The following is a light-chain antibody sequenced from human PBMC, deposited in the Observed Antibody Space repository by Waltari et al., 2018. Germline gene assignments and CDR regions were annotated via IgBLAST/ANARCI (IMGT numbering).Light chain of an antibody. CDR3: NSYSSSSSLVL. V-gene: IGLV2-14*03. Sequence: QSALTQPASVSGSPGQSITISCTGTSSDVGTYNYVSCYQQHPGKAPKLMIYDVTNRPSVLPDRFSVSKSGNTASLTISGLQAEDVADYYCNSYSSSSSLVLFGGGTKLTVV. CDR2: DVT. CDR1: SSDVGTYNY. J-gene: IGLJ2*01.